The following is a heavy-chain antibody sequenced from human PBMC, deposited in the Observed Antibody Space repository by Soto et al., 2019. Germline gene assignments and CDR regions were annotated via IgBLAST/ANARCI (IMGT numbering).Heavy chain of an antibody. CDR1: GGSISSSSYY. D-gene: IGHD3-10*01. CDR2: IYYSGST. J-gene: IGHJ6*04. V-gene: IGHV4-39*01. Sequence: QLQLQESGPGLVKPSETLSLTCTVSGGSISSSSYYWGWIRQPPGKGLEWIGSIYYSGSTYYNPSLKGRVTIPVNPPKTQSSLKLSSVTAADTAVYYCASLRELPEMDVWGKGTTVTVSS. CDR3: ASLRELPEMDV.